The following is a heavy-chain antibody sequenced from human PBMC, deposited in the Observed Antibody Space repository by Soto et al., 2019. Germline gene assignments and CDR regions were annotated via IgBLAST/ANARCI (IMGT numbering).Heavy chain of an antibody. CDR3: ARGKLARGILLYYRGMDV. Sequence: SAVKVSCKSSGGTFSSYAISWVRQAPGQGLEWMGGIIPIFCTANYAQKFQGRVTITADESTSTAYMELSSLRSEDTAVYYCARGKLARGILLYYRGMDVWGHGTTVTVSS. J-gene: IGHJ6*02. D-gene: IGHD6-6*01. V-gene: IGHV1-69*13. CDR2: IIPIFCTA. CDR1: GGTFSSYA.